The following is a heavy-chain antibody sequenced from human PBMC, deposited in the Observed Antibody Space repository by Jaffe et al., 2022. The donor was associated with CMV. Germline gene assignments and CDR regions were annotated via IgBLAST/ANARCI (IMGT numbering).Heavy chain of an antibody. D-gene: IGHD2-8*01. J-gene: IGHJ5*02. Sequence: QVQLVQSGAEVKKPGSSVKVSCKASGGTFSSYAISWVRQAPGQGLEWMGRIIPILGIANYAQKFQGRVTITADKSTSTAYMELSSLRSEDTAVYYCARDTYCTNGVCYITWFDPWGQGTLVTVSS. CDR3: ARDTYCTNGVCYITWFDP. CDR2: IIPILGIA. V-gene: IGHV1-69*09. CDR1: GGTFSSYA.